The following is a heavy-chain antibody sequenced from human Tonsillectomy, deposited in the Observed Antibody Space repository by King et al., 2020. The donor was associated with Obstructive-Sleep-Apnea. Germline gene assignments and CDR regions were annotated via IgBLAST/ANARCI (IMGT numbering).Heavy chain of an antibody. Sequence: QVQLQESGPRLVKPSETLSLTCTVSGGSISSYYWSWIRQSPGKGLEWIGYIYYSGTTNYNPSLKSRVTISEDTSKNQFSLKLSSVTAADTAVYYCARTYYYYAMDVWGQGTTVTVSS. J-gene: IGHJ6*02. CDR3: ARTYYYYAMDV. V-gene: IGHV4-59*01. CDR2: IYYSGTT. CDR1: GGSISSYY.